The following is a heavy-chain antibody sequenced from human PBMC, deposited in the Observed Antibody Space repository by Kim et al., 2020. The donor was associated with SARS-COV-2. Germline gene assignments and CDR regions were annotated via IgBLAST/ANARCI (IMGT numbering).Heavy chain of an antibody. D-gene: IGHD3-9*01. J-gene: IGHJ5*02. CDR2: IIPILGIA. CDR3: ARGYYDIPEDNWFDP. V-gene: IGHV1-69*02. Sequence: SVKVSCKASGGTFSSYTISWVRQAPGQGLEWMGRIIPILGIANYAQKFQGRVTITADKSTSTAYMELSSLRSEDTAVYYCARGYYDIPEDNWFDPWGQGTLVTVSS. CDR1: GGTFSSYT.